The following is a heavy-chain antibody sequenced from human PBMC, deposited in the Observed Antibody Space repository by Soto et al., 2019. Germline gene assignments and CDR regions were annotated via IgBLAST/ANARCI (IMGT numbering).Heavy chain of an antibody. CDR3: ARVRGYSYDLDD. D-gene: IGHD5-18*01. J-gene: IGHJ4*02. Sequence: GGSLRLSCAASGFTFSSYSMNWVRQAPGKGLEWVSSISSSSSYIYYADSVKGRFTISRDNAKNSLYLQMNSLRAEDTAVYYCARVRGYSYDLDDWGQGTLVTVSS. CDR2: ISSSSSYI. CDR1: GFTFSSYS. V-gene: IGHV3-21*01.